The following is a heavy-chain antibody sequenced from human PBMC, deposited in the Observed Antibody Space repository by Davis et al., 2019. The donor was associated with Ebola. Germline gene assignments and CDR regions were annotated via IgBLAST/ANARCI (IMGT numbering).Heavy chain of an antibody. Sequence: GESLKISCAASGFTFSSYSMNWVRQAPGKGLEWVSILYSGGTTYYADSVQGRFTISRDDSKNTLYLQMSSLRAGDTAVYYCARWTSYCTTTTCHPFFDYWGQGTLVTVSS. CDR3: ARWTSYCTTTTCHPFFDY. D-gene: IGHD2-8*02. CDR2: LYSGGTT. CDR1: GFTFSSYS. J-gene: IGHJ4*02. V-gene: IGHV3-53*01.